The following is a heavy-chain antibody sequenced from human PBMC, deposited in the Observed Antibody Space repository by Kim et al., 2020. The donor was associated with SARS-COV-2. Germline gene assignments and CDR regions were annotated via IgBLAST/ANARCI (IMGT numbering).Heavy chain of an antibody. D-gene: IGHD1-26*01. CDR3: AKVWIVGATTNYFQE. CDR2: ISWNSDNI. CDR1: GFIFGEYG. V-gene: IGHV3-9*01. J-gene: IGHJ4*01. Sequence: GGSLRLSCEASGFIFGEYGMHWVRQVPGKGLEWVSGISWNSDNIGYADSVKGRFTISRDNAKNSVYLEMNSLRAEDTALYFCAKVWIVGATTNYFQEWG.